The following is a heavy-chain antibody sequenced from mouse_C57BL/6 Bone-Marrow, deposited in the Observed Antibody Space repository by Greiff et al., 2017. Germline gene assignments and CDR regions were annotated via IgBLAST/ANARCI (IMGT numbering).Heavy chain of an antibody. V-gene: IGHV1-69*01. Sequence: VQLQPSGAELVMPGASVKLSCKASGYTFTSYWMHWVKQRPGQGLEWIGEIDPSDSYTNYNQKFKGKSTLTVDKSSSTAYMQLSSLTSEDSAVYYCATSQGLDSSARHWGQGTTLTVSS. CDR1: GYTFTSYW. J-gene: IGHJ2*01. D-gene: IGHD3-2*02. CDR2: IDPSDSYT. CDR3: ATSQGLDSSARH.